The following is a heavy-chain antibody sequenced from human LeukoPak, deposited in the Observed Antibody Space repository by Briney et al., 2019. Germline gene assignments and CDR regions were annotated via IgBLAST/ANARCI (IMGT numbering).Heavy chain of an antibody. Sequence: GGSLRLSCAASGFTFSNAWMSWVRQAPGKGLEWVGRIKSKTDGGTTDYAAPVKGRFTISRDDSKNTLYLQMNSLKTEDTAVYYCTTDPSCSGGSCHYYYYYGMDVWGQGTTVTVSS. J-gene: IGHJ6*02. CDR3: TTDPSCSGGSCHYYYYYGMDV. V-gene: IGHV3-15*01. CDR2: IKSKTDGGTT. D-gene: IGHD2-15*01. CDR1: GFTFSNAW.